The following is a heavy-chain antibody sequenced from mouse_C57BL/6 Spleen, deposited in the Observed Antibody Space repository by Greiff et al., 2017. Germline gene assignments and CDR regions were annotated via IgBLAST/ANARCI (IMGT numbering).Heavy chain of an antibody. CDR2: IDPSDSYT. CDR3: ARGGDGDSYYFDY. V-gene: IGHV1-50*01. CDR1: GYTFTSYW. Sequence: QVQLQQSGAELVKPGASVKLSCKASGYTFTSYWMQWVKQRPGQGLEWIGEIDPSDSYTNYNQKFKGKATLTVDTSSSTAYMQLSSLTSEDSAVYYCARGGDGDSYYFDYWGQGTTLTVSS. J-gene: IGHJ2*01. D-gene: IGHD2-13*01.